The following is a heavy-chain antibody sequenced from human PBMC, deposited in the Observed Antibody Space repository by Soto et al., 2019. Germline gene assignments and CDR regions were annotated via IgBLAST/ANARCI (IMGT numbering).Heavy chain of an antibody. V-gene: IGHV4-34*01. J-gene: IGHJ4*02. CDR2: INESGST. D-gene: IGHD1-1*01. CDR3: ARGSGIVALPGELEDVKYDY. CDR1: GQSFSGHS. Sequence: QVQLQQWGAGLVKPSETLSLSCAVYGQSFSGHSWAWIRQPPGKGLEWIGEINESGSTYYNPSLKRPVTISTDTSKNQFSLKLSSVSAADTAAYFCARGSGIVALPGELEDVKYDYWGQGTLVNVSS.